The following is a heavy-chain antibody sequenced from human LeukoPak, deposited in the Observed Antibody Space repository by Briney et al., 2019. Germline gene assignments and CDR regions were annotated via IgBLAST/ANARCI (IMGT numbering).Heavy chain of an antibody. V-gene: IGHV3-74*01. CDR3: ARDLRYDYVWGSYRWNEGFDY. CDR2: INSDGSST. J-gene: IGHJ4*02. D-gene: IGHD3-16*02. CDR1: GFTFSSYW. Sequence: PGGSLRLSCAACGFTFSSYWMHGVRHAPGKGVVWVSRINSDGSSTSYADSVKGRFTISRDNAKNTLYLQMNSLRAEDTAVYYCARDLRYDYVWGSYRWNEGFDYWGQGTLVTVSS.